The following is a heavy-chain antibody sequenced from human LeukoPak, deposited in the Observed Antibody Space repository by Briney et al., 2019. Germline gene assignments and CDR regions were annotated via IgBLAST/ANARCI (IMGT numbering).Heavy chain of an antibody. J-gene: IGHJ3*02. Sequence: GESLKISCKGSGYSFSSYWISWVRQMPGKGPEWMGRIDPSDSYTNYSPSFQGHVTISADKSISTAYLQWSSLKASDSAMYYCARHVTTASAARGFDIWGQGTMVTVSS. D-gene: IGHD1-14*01. CDR3: ARHVTTASAARGFDI. V-gene: IGHV5-10-1*01. CDR2: IDPSDSYT. CDR1: GYSFSSYW.